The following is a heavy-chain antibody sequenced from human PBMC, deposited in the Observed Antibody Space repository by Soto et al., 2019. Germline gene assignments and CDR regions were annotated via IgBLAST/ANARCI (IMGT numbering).Heavy chain of an antibody. J-gene: IGHJ6*02. Sequence: QVQLVESGGGVVQPGRSLRLSCAASGLIFSSYAMHWVRQAPGKGLEWVAVISYDGSNKYYADSVKGRCTISRDNSKNTLYLQMNSLRAEDTAVDYCARTGLLHGMDVWGQGTTVTVSS. CDR2: ISYDGSNK. CDR1: GLIFSSYA. V-gene: IGHV3-30-3*01. CDR3: ARTGLLHGMDV. D-gene: IGHD2-15*01.